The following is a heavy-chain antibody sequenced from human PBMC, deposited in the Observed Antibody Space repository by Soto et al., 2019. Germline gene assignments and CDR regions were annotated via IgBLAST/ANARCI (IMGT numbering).Heavy chain of an antibody. Sequence: SETLSLTCTVSGGSISSGGYYWSWIRQHPGKGLEWIGYIYYSGSTYYNPSLKSRVTISVDTSKNQFSLKLSSVTAADTAVYYCAGVHRWYLDYWGQGTLVTVSS. V-gene: IGHV4-31*03. CDR2: IYYSGST. J-gene: IGHJ4*02. D-gene: IGHD2-15*01. CDR3: AGVHRWYLDY. CDR1: GGSISSGGYY.